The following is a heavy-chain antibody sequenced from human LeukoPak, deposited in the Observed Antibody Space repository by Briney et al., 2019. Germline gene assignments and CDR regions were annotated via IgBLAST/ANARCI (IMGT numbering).Heavy chain of an antibody. D-gene: IGHD5/OR15-5a*01. J-gene: IGHJ3*02. CDR1: GGSINSGIYY. CDR3: ASTFRRYATHAFDI. Sequence: PSETLSLTCTVSGGSINSGIYYWGWIRQPPGKGLEWIGIISYRGSTFYNPSLKSRVTISVDTSKNQFALKLSSVTAADTAVYYCASTFRRYATHAFDIWGQGTMVTVSS. CDR2: ISYRGST. V-gene: IGHV4-39*06.